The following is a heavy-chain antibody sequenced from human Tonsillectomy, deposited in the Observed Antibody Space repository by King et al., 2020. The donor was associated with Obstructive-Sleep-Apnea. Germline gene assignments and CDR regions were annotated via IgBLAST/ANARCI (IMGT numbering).Heavy chain of an antibody. CDR2: IKQDGSEK. V-gene: IGHV3-7*01. Sequence: VQLVESGGGLVQPGGSLRLSCAASGFTFSSYWMSWVRQAPGKGLEWVANIKQDGSEKYYVASVKGRFTISRDNAKNSLYLQMNSLRAEDTAVYYCARDQVAPGYCSSTSCYFPMDVWGQGTTVTVSS. CDR3: ARDQVAPGYCSSTSCYFPMDV. J-gene: IGHJ6*02. D-gene: IGHD2-2*01. CDR1: GFTFSSYW.